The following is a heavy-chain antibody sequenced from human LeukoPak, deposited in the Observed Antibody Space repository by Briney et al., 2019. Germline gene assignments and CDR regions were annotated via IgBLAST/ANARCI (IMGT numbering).Heavy chain of an antibody. CDR1: GGSISSSSYY. D-gene: IGHD6-13*01. CDR2: INHSGST. CDR3: ARGVSSSWYSFDWFDP. V-gene: IGHV4-39*07. Sequence: SETLSLTCTVSGGSISSSSYYWSWIRQPPGKGLEWIGEINHSGSTNYNPSLKSRVTISVDTSKNQFSLKLSSVTAADTAVYYCARGVSSSWYSFDWFDPWGQGTLVTVSS. J-gene: IGHJ5*02.